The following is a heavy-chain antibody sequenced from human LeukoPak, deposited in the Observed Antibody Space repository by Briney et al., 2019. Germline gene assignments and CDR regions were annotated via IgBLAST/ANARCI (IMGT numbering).Heavy chain of an antibody. V-gene: IGHV3-30-3*01. D-gene: IGHD3-10*02. J-gene: IGHJ6*02. CDR2: ISYDGSNK. CDR1: GFTFSSYA. Sequence: GGSLRLSCAASGFTFSSYAMHWVRQATGKGLEWVAVISYDGSNKYYADSVKGRFTISRDNSKNTLYLQMNSLRAEDTAVYYCARSAFICAGCHYYGMDVWGQGTTVTVSS. CDR3: ARSAFICAGCHYYGMDV.